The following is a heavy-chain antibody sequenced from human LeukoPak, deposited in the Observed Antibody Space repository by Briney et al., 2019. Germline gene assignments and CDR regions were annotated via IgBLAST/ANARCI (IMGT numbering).Heavy chain of an antibody. CDR2: INSGSSDK. V-gene: IGHV3-11*06. CDR3: ARDTYEPGLIDF. CDR1: GFTFNDHY. J-gene: IGHJ4*02. D-gene: IGHD3-3*01. Sequence: PGGSLRLSCAASGFTFNDHYMDWVRQSPGKGLEWVSYINSGSSDKHYTESVRGRFTISRDNAKKTLYLQMNSLRAEDTAVYFCARDTYEPGLIDFWGQGTLVSVSS.